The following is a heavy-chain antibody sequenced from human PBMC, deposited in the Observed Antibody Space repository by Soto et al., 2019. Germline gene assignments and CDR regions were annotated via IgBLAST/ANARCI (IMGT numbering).Heavy chain of an antibody. Sequence: ESLKISCKGSGYSFTSYWIGWVRQMPGKGLEWMGIIYPGDSDTRYSPSFQGQVTISADKSISTAYLQWSSLKASDTAMYYCARFQGSYYYYYGMDVWGQGTKVTVSS. CDR1: GYSFTSYW. CDR2: IYPGDSDT. CDR3: ARFQGSYYYYYGMDV. D-gene: IGHD3-10*01. V-gene: IGHV5-51*01. J-gene: IGHJ6*02.